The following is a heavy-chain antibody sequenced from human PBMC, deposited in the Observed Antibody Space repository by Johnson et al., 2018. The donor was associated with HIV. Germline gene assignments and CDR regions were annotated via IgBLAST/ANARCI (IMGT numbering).Heavy chain of an antibody. CDR2: ISWDGGST. CDR1: GFTFDDYA. V-gene: IGHV3-43D*03. D-gene: IGHD5-12*01. Sequence: VQLVESGGVVVQPGGSLRLSCAASGFTFDDYAMHWVRQAPGKGLEWVSLISWDGGSTYYADSVKGRFTISRDNSKNSLYLQMNSLRAEDNALYYCAKDWGYSGYDYAFDIWGQGTMVTVSS. J-gene: IGHJ3*02. CDR3: AKDWGYSGYDYAFDI.